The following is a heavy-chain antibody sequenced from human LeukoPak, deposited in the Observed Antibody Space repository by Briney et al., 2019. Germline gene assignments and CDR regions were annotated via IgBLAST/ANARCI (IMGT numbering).Heavy chain of an antibody. Sequence: PGGSLRLSCAASGFTFSSYSMNWVRQAPGKGLEWVSSISSSSSYIYYADSVKGRFTISRDNAKNSLYLQMNSLRAEDTAVYYCARDGGLGYCSSTSCPAAFDIWGQGTMVTVSS. CDR3: ARDGGLGYCSSTSCPAAFDI. D-gene: IGHD2-2*01. CDR2: ISSSSSYI. V-gene: IGHV3-21*01. J-gene: IGHJ3*02. CDR1: GFTFSSYS.